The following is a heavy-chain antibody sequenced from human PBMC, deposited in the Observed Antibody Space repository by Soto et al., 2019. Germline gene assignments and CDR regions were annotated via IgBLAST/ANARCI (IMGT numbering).Heavy chain of an antibody. D-gene: IGHD6-19*01. V-gene: IGHV2-5*02. CDR3: AHSYSSGWYSSFNWFDP. Sequence: QITLKESGPTLVKPTQTLTLTCTFSGFSLSTSGVGVGWIRQPPGKALEWLALIYWDDDKRYSPSLKSRLTITKDTSKNQVVLTMTNMDPVDTATYYCAHSYSSGWYSSFNWFDPWGQGTLVTVSS. CDR2: IYWDDDK. J-gene: IGHJ5*02. CDR1: GFSLSTSGVG.